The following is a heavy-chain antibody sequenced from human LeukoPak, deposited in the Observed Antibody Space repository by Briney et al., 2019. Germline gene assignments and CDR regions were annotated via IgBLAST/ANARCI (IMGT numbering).Heavy chain of an antibody. CDR2: TNPNSGGT. J-gene: IGHJ5*02. CDR1: GYTFTGYY. Sequence: ASVKVSCKASGYTFTGYYMHWVRQAPGQGLEWMGRTNPNSGGTNYAQKFQGRVTVTRDTSISTAYMELSRLTSDDTAVYYCARGAETTTNWFDPWGQGTLVTVSS. D-gene: IGHD1-7*01. CDR3: ARGAETTTNWFDP. V-gene: IGHV1-2*06.